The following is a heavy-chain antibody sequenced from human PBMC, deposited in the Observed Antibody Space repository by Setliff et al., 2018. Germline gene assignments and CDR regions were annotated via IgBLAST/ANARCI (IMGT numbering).Heavy chain of an antibody. Sequence: ASVKVSCKVSGYTLTELSRHWVRQAPGKGLEWMGGFDPEDGETIYAQKFQGRVTMTEDTPTDTAYMELSSLRSEDTAVYYCARGYSGYDNPWTDYYGMDVWGQGTTVTVSS. D-gene: IGHD5-12*01. CDR3: ARGYSGYDNPWTDYYGMDV. CDR2: FDPEDGET. V-gene: IGHV1-24*01. J-gene: IGHJ6*02. CDR1: GYTLTELS.